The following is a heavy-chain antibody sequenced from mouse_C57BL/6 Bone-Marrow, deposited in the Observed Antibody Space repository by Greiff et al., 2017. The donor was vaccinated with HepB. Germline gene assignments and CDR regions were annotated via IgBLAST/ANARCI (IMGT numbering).Heavy chain of an antibody. CDR1: GFTFSDYG. V-gene: IGHV5-17*01. Sequence: DVKLVESGGGLVKPGGSLKLSCAASGFTFSDYGMHWVRQAPEKGLEWVAYISSGSSTIYYADTVKGRFTISRDNAKNTLFLQMTSLRSEDTAMYYCARHYSNHFDVWGTGTTVTVSS. D-gene: IGHD2-5*01. J-gene: IGHJ1*03. CDR2: ISSGSSTI. CDR3: ARHYSNHFDV.